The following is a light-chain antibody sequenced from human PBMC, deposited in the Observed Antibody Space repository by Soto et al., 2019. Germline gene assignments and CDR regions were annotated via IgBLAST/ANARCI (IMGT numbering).Light chain of an antibody. CDR1: SSDVGSYNF. CDR3: SSYTTISNYV. CDR2: EVS. V-gene: IGLV2-14*01. J-gene: IGLJ1*01. Sequence: QSALTQPASVSGSPGQSITISFTGTSSDVGSYNFVSWYQQLPGKAPKLMIYEVSNRPSGVSNRFSGSKSGNTASLTISGLQAEDEADYYCSSYTTISNYVFGTGTKVXV.